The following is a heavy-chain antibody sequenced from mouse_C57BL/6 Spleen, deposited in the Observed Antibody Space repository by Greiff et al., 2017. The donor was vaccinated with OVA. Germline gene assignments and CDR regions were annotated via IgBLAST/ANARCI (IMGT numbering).Heavy chain of an antibody. D-gene: IGHD2-4*01. CDR2: ISYDGSN. CDR1: GYSITSGYY. J-gene: IGHJ2*01. Sequence: EVQLQESGPGLVKPSQSLSLTCSVTGYSITSGYYWNWIRQFPGNKLEWMGYISYDGSNNYNPSLKNRISITRDTSKNQFFLKLNSVTTEDTATYYCARDYDYGFDYWGQGTTLTVSS. CDR3: ARDYDYGFDY. V-gene: IGHV3-6*01.